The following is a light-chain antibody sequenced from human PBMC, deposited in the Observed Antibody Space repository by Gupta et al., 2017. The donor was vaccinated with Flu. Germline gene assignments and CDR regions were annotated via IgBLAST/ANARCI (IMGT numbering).Light chain of an antibody. CDR1: QDISNY. J-gene: IGKJ4*01. Sequence: PSSLSASVGDRVTITCQASQDISNYLSWYQQKPGRAPKLLIYDASNLECWVPGRFSGSGSGTDFTFTISSLQPEDIATYFCQQHDNLPVTFGGGTKVEIK. V-gene: IGKV1-33*01. CDR3: QQHDNLPVT. CDR2: DAS.